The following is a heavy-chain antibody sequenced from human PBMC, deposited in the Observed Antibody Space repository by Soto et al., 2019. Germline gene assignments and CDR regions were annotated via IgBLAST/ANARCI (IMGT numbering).Heavy chain of an antibody. Sequence: GSLRLSCAASGFTFSSYAMHWVRQAPGKGLEWVAVISYDGSNKYYADSVKGRFTISRDNSKNTLYLQMNSLRAEDTAVYYCARARIVVAYYFDYWGQGTLVTVSS. V-gene: IGHV3-30-3*01. D-gene: IGHD3-22*01. CDR3: ARARIVVAYYFDY. J-gene: IGHJ4*02. CDR1: GFTFSSYA. CDR2: ISYDGSNK.